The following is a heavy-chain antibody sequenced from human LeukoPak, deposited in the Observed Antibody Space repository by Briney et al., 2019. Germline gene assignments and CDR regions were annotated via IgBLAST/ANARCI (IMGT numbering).Heavy chain of an antibody. V-gene: IGHV4-34*01. CDR2: INHSGST. Sequence: KPSETLSLTCAVYGGSFSGYYWSWIRQPPGKGLEWIGEINHSGSTNYNPSLKSRVTISVDTSKNQFSLKLSSVTAADTAVYYCASCGYSYGCEHPNYWGQGTLVTVSS. CDR1: GGSFSGYY. D-gene: IGHD5-18*01. J-gene: IGHJ4*02. CDR3: ASCGYSYGCEHPNY.